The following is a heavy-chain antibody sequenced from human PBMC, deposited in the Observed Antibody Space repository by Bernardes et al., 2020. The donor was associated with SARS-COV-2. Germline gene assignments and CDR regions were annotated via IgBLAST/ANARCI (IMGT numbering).Heavy chain of an antibody. CDR3: VKFAGYCSSTSCSYDAFDI. Sequence: GGCLSLYSSASGFTFSSDAMHWVLQATGKGLEYVSAISSNGDSTYYADSVKGRFTISRDNSKNTLYLQMSSLRAEDTAVYYCVKFAGYCSSTSCSYDAFDIWGQGTMVTVSS. D-gene: IGHD2-2*01. V-gene: IGHV3-64D*09. CDR2: ISSNGDST. J-gene: IGHJ3*02. CDR1: GFTFSSDA.